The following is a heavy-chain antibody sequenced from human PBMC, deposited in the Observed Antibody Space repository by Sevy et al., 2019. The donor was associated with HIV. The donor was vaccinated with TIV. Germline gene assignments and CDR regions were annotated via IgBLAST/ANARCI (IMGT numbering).Heavy chain of an antibody. CDR1: GFTFSNYG. CDR2: ISYDGSNK. CDR3: ARDFTGYNGMDV. V-gene: IGHV3-30*03. J-gene: IGHJ6*02. D-gene: IGHD1-1*01. Sequence: GGSLRLSCAASGFTFSNYGMHWVRQAPGKGLEWVAVISYDGSNKFYGCSVKGRFTISRDTSKNTLHLQMNSLRLEDTAVYYCARDFTGYNGMDVWGQGTMVTVSS.